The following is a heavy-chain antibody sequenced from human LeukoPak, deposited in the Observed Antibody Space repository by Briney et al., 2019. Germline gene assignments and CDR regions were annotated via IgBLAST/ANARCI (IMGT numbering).Heavy chain of an antibody. V-gene: IGHV4-34*01. Sequence: SETLSLTCAVYGGSFSGYYWSWIRQPPGKGLEWIGEINHSGSTNYNPSLKSRVTISVDTSKNQFSLKLSSVTAADTAVYYCARVSGSYWFDPWGQGTLVTVSS. CDR3: ARVSGSYWFDP. D-gene: IGHD1-26*01. CDR1: GGSFSGYY. J-gene: IGHJ5*02. CDR2: INHSGST.